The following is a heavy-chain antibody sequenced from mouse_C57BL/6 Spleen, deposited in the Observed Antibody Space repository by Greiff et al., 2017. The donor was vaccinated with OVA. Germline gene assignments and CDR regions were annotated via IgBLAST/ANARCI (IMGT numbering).Heavy chain of an antibody. CDR1: GFNIKDYY. Sequence: VQLQQSGAELVKPGASVKLSCTASGFNIKDYYMNWVKQRTEQGLEWIGRIDPEDGETKYAPKFQGKAPITAATSSNTAYLQFSSLTSEDTAVYYCARGYDGYYPFDYWGQGTTLTVSS. J-gene: IGHJ2*01. V-gene: IGHV14-2*01. CDR2: IDPEDGET. D-gene: IGHD2-3*01. CDR3: ARGYDGYYPFDY.